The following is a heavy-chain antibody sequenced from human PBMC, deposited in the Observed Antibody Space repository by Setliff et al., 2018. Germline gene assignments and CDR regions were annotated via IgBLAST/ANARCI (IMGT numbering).Heavy chain of an antibody. CDR1: GYTFTSYG. CDR3: AREGSQLQFLEPYYFDY. CDR2: ISAYNGNT. J-gene: IGHJ4*02. V-gene: IGHV1-18*01. D-gene: IGHD3-3*01. Sequence: ASVKVSCKASGYTFTSYGISWVRQAPGQGLEWMGWISAYNGNTNYAQKFQDRVTITADISAGTTYMELRSLRSDDTAVYYCAREGSQLQFLEPYYFDYWGQGTLVTVSS.